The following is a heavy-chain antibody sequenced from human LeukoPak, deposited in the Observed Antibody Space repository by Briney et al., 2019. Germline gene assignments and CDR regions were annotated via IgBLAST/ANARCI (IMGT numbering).Heavy chain of an antibody. CDR1: GGSISNNNYY. CDR3: ATWRTAKTGFDY. D-gene: IGHD1-1*01. J-gene: IGHJ4*02. CDR2: IYYSGSP. Sequence: PSAPLSLTCTVSGGSISNNNYYWAWIRQPPGKGLECIGSIYYSGSPYYNPSLKSRVTTSVDTSKNQFSLRLSSVTAADTAVYYCATWRTAKTGFDYWGQGTLVTVSS. V-gene: IGHV4-39*01.